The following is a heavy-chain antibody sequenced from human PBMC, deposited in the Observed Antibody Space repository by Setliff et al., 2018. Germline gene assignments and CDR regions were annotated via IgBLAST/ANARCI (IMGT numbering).Heavy chain of an antibody. CDR2: IIGVGGGT. D-gene: IGHD3-3*01. J-gene: IGHJ4*02. V-gene: IGHV3-23*01. CDR1: GFTFSNYA. Sequence: ETLSLSCAASGFTFSNYAMSWVRQAPGKGLEWVSTIIGVGGGTYFADSVKGRFTISRDNSKNTLYLQMNSLRAEDTAIYYCAKVLAIFGVVTDIGFYFDYWGQGSLVTVSS. CDR3: AKVLAIFGVVTDIGFYFDY.